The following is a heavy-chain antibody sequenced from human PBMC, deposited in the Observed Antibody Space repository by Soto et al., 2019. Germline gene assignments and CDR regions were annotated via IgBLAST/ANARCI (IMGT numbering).Heavy chain of an antibody. CDR3: ATMNSYFEY. D-gene: IGHD3-22*01. J-gene: IGHJ4*02. CDR1: GFRFSSYS. Sequence: PGESLKISCADSGFRFSSYSMSWVRQTPGKGLEWVAAITATGDRTYYADSVTGRFTISRDNSKKTHYLQMTSLRAEDTAMYYCATMNSYFEYWGQGTPVTVSS. V-gene: IGHV3-23*01. CDR2: ITATGDRT.